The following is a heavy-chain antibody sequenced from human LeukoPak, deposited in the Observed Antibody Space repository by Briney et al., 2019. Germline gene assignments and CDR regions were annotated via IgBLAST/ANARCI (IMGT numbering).Heavy chain of an antibody. CDR1: GFTFSTYG. J-gene: IGHJ3*02. D-gene: IGHD2-21*01. CDR3: SNFQAEDGIRDSYDI. V-gene: IGHV3-23*01. Sequence: GVSLRLSCAASGFTFSTYGMTWFRQAPGNGLEGVSAISGSGGSTYYADFVKGRFAIARDNSINTLYLQMNSLSADDTALYYCSNFQAEDGIRDSYDIWGQGTMVTVSS. CDR2: ISGSGGST.